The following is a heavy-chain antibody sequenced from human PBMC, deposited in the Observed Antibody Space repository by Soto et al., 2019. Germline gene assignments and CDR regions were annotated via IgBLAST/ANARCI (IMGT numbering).Heavy chain of an antibody. V-gene: IGHV3-23*01. D-gene: IGHD3-10*01. CDR2: ISGSGGST. J-gene: IGHJ6*02. CDR1: GFTFSSYA. CDR3: AISVLLWFGELDYYGMDV. Sequence: GGSLRLSCAASGFTFSSYAMSWVRQAPGKGLEWVSAISGSGGSTYYADSVKGRFTISRDNSKNTQYLQMNSLRDEDTTVYYCAISVLLWFGELDYYGMDVWGQGTTVTVSS.